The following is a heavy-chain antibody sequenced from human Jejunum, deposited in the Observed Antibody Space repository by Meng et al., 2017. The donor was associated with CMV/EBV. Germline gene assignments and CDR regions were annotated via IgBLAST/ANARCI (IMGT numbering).Heavy chain of an antibody. CDR3: AREIVVVPAALNWFDT. D-gene: IGHD2-2*01. CDR1: GGTFSSYA. Sequence: QVQLVQSGAEVKKPXSSVKVXCKASGGTFSSYAISWVRQAPGQGLEWMGGIIPILGIANYAQKFQGRVTITADKSTSTAYMELSSLRSEDTAVYYCAREIVVVPAALNWFDTWGQGTLGTVAS. CDR2: IIPILGIA. J-gene: IGHJ5*02. V-gene: IGHV1-69*10.